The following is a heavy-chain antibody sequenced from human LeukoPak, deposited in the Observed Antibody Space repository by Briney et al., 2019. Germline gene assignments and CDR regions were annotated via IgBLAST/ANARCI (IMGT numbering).Heavy chain of an antibody. CDR3: ARVGITMVRGVLVSAYYYYYGMDV. D-gene: IGHD3-10*01. J-gene: IGHJ6*02. V-gene: IGHV4-34*01. CDR2: INHSGST. Sequence: SETLSLTCAVYGGSFSGYYWSWIRQPPGKGLEWIGEINHSGSTNYNPSLKSRVTISVDTSKNQFSLRLSSVTAADTAVYYCARVGITMVRGVLVSAYYYYYGMDVWGQGTTVTVSS. CDR1: GGSFSGYY.